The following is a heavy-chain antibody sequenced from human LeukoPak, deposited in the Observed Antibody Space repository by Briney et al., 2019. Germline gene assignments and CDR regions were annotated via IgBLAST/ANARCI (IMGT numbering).Heavy chain of an antibody. CDR3: ARGLSYYDSSGPWRYFDY. D-gene: IGHD3-22*01. J-gene: IGHJ4*02. CDR1: GGSFSGYY. CDR2: INHSGST. V-gene: IGHV4-34*01. Sequence: PSETLSLTCAVYGGSFSGYYWSWIRQPPGKGLEWIGEINHSGSTNYNPSLKSRVTISVDTSKNQFSLKLSSVTAADTAVYYCARGLSYYDSSGPWRYFDYWGQGTLVTVSS.